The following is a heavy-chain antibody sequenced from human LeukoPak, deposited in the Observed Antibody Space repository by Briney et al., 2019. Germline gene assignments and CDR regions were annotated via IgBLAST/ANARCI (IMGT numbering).Heavy chain of an antibody. V-gene: IGHV1-69*04. D-gene: IGHD3-3*01. Sequence: SVKVSCKASGGTFTSYTISWVRQAPGQGLEWMGRIIANLGIANYAQKFQGRVTITADTSTSTAYMELSRLSSKYTAVYYCARDNPRDFWSNFDYWGQGTLVTVSS. CDR3: ARDNPRDFWSNFDY. J-gene: IGHJ4*02. CDR1: GGTFTSYT. CDR2: IIANLGIA.